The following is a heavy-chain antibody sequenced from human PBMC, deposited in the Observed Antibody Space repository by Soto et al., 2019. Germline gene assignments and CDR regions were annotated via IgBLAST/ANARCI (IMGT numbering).Heavy chain of an antibody. CDR2: IYYTGKT. CDR1: GDYIHVGGYY. V-gene: IGHV4-30-4*01. J-gene: IGHJ5*02. D-gene: IGHD2-2*01. CDR3: GRDLTSNANCIDP. Sequence: LSLTCSVSGDYIHVGGYYWTWIRQRPGKGLEWMGYIYYTGKTSYNPSLESRLTMSVDRSKNQFSLRLTSVTAADTAVYFCGRDLTSNANCIDPWGQGTLVTVS.